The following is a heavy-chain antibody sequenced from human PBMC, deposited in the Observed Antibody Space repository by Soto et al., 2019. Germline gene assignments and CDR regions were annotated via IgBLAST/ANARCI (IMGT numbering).Heavy chain of an antibody. CDR3: ARTPQQWLGYWYFDL. J-gene: IGHJ2*01. CDR1: GFTFSSYS. CDR2: ISSSSSYI. Sequence: EVQLVESGGGLVKPGGSLRLSCAASGFTFSSYSMNWVRQAPGKGLEWVSSISSSSSYIYYADSVKGRFTISRDNAKNSLDLQMNSLRAEDTAVYYCARTPQQWLGYWYFDLWGRGTLVTVSS. V-gene: IGHV3-21*01. D-gene: IGHD6-19*01.